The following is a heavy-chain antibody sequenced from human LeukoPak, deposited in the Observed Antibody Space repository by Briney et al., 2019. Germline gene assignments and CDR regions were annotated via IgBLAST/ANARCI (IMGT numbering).Heavy chain of an antibody. CDR2: IYYSGST. CDR1: GGSISSYY. CDR3: ARHRRDGYIADY. V-gene: IGHV4-59*08. J-gene: IGHJ4*02. Sequence: SETLSLTCTVSGGSISSYYWSWLRQPPGEGLEWIGYIYYSGSTNYNPSLKSRVTISVDTSKNQFSLKLSSVTAADTAVYYCARHRRDGYIADYWGQGTLVTVSS. D-gene: IGHD5-24*01.